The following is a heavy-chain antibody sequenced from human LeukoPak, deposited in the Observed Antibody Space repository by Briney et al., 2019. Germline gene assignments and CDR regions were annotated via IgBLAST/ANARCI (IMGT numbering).Heavy chain of an antibody. V-gene: IGHV4-59*01. CDR2: IYYSGST. CDR3: ARLYDFWSGQTYGMDV. Sequence: PSETLSLTCTVSGGSISSYYWSWIRQPPGKGLEWIGYIYYSGSTNYNPSLKSRVTISVDTSKNQFSLKLSSVTAADTAVYYCARLYDFWSGQTYGMDVWGQGTTVTVSS. J-gene: IGHJ6*02. CDR1: GGSISSYY. D-gene: IGHD3-3*01.